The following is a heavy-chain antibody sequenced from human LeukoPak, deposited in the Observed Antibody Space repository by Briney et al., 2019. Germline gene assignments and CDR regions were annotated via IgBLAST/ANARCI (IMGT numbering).Heavy chain of an antibody. CDR3: AKYTSGTSYRGLDQ. V-gene: IGHV3-23*01. Sequence: PGGSLRLSCVASGLXVSSYGMSWVRQAPGKGLEWVSTIIGSAVNTHYADSVKGRFTISGDDSKNTVYLQMNSLRAEDTAVYSCAKYTSGTSYRGLDQWGQGTLVTVSS. CDR1: GLXVSSYG. D-gene: IGHD3-10*01. CDR2: IIGSAVNT. J-gene: IGHJ4*02.